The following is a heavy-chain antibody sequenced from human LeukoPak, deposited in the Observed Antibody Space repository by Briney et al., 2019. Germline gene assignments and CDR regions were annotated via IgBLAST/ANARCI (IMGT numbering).Heavy chain of an antibody. CDR1: GYTFTGYY. CDR2: INPNSGGT. D-gene: IGHD6-13*01. J-gene: IGHJ4*02. CDR3: ARVSSSSWSFPFDY. V-gene: IGHV1-2*02. Sequence: GASVKVSCKASGYTFTGYYLHWVRQAPGRGLEWMGWINPNSGGTDYAQNFQGRVTMTRDASISTAYMELSRLRSDDTAMYYCARVSSSSWSFPFDYWGQGTLVTVSS.